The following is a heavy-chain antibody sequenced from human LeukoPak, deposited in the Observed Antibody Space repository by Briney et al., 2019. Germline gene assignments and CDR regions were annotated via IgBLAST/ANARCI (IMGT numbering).Heavy chain of an antibody. D-gene: IGHD4-17*01. CDR2: IYSSGST. CDR3: ARVGTTVTTDGWFDP. J-gene: IGHJ5*02. CDR1: GGSISSSSYY. V-gene: IGHV4-39*07. Sequence: PSETLSLTRTGSGGSISSSSYYWGWVRPPPGKGLGWGGGIYSSGSTYYNPSLKSRVTISVDTSKNQFSLKLSSVTAADTAVYYCARVGTTVTTDGWFDPWGQGTLVTVSS.